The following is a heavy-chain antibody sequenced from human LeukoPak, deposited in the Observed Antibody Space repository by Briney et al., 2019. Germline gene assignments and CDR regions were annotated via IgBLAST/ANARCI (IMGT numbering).Heavy chain of an antibody. Sequence: ASVKVSCKASGYTFTGYYMHWVRLAPGQGLEWMGRINPNSGGTNYAQKFQGRVTMTRDTSISTAYMELSRLSSDDTAVYYCARDLGDILTGYTFLDWGQGTLVTVSS. CDR2: INPNSGGT. CDR1: GYTFTGYY. CDR3: ARDLGDILTGYTFLD. J-gene: IGHJ4*02. D-gene: IGHD3-9*01. V-gene: IGHV1-2*06.